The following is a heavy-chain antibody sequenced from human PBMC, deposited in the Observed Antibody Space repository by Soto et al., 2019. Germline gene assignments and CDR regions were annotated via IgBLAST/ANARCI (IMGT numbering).Heavy chain of an antibody. D-gene: IGHD2-15*01. CDR3: ARDWSRWDY. V-gene: IGHV3-30-3*01. CDR1: GFTFSSYA. J-gene: IGHJ4*02. Sequence: QVQLVESGGGVVQPGRSLRLSCAASGFTFSSYAIHWVRQAPGKGLEWVAVISYDGSNQYYADSVKVRFTISRDNSKNTLYLQMNSLRAEDTAVYYCARDWSRWDYWGQGTLVTVSS. CDR2: ISYDGSNQ.